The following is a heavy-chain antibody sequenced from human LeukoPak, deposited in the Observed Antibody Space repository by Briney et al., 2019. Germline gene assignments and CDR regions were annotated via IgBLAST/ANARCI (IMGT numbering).Heavy chain of an antibody. CDR1: GFSLSSSGVA. V-gene: IGHV2-5*05. CDR3: AHSSFDILTGPFDY. Sequence: SGPTLVNPTQTLTLTYTFSGFSLSSSGVAAGWIRQPPGKALEWLALIYWHDDKRYGPSLKSRLTITTATSKNQVVLTMSNMDPVDTATYYCAHSSFDILTGPFDYWGQGTLVTVSS. CDR2: IYWHDDK. J-gene: IGHJ4*02. D-gene: IGHD3-9*01.